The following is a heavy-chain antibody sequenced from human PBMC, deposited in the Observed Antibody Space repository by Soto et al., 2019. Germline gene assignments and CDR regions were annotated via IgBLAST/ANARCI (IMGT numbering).Heavy chain of an antibody. J-gene: IGHJ4*02. V-gene: IGHV4-59*01. Sequence: PSETLSLTCTVSGGSISSYYWSWIRQPPGKGLEWIGYIYYSGSTNYNPSLKSRVTISVDTSKNQLSLKLSSVTAADTAVYYCARETDYALDYWGQGTLVTVSS. CDR2: IYYSGST. CDR3: ARETDYALDY. D-gene: IGHD4-17*01. CDR1: GGSISSYY.